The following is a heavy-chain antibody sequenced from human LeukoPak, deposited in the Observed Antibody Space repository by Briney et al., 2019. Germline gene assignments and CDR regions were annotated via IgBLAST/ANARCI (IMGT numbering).Heavy chain of an antibody. CDR2: ISGSGGST. V-gene: IGHV3-23*01. Sequence: PGGSLRLSCAASGFTFSSYAMSWVRQAPGKGLEWVSAISGSGGSTYYADSVKGRFTISRDNSKNTLYLQMNSLRAEDTAVYYCAKAAYCSGGSCYSGYYYGMDVWGQGTTVTVSS. J-gene: IGHJ6*02. CDR1: GFTFSSYA. CDR3: AKAAYCSGGSCYSGYYYGMDV. D-gene: IGHD2-15*01.